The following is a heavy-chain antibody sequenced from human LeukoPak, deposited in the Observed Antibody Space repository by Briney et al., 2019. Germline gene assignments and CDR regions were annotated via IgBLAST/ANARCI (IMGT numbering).Heavy chain of an antibody. CDR2: IYYSGST. V-gene: IGHV4-39*01. CDR1: GGSISSSSYY. J-gene: IGHJ4*02. CDR3: ARQERLRSIDY. Sequence: SETLSLTCTVSGGSISSSSYYWGWIRQPPGKGLAWIGSIYYSGSTYYNPSRKSRVTISVDTSKNQFSLKLSSVTAADTAVYYCARQERLRSIDYWGQGTLVTVSS. D-gene: IGHD4-17*01.